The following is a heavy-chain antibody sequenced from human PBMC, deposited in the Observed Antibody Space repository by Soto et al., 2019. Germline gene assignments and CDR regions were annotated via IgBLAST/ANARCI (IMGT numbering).Heavy chain of an antibody. CDR1: GLTYSSSA. CDR2: INPILGTP. J-gene: IGHJ4*02. Sequence: QVQLVQSGAEVRKPGSSVKVSCKASGLTYSSSAISWVRQAPGQGPEWMGGINPILGTPDYAPKFQGRVTITADESTRTVYMDLGSLRSEDTAMYYCASGGVDVVATSAFDYWGQGTLVTVSS. CDR3: ASGGVDVVATSAFDY. V-gene: IGHV1-69*01. D-gene: IGHD5-12*01.